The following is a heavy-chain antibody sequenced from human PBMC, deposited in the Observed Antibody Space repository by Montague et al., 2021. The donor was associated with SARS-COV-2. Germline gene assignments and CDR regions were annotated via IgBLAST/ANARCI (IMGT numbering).Heavy chain of an antibody. CDR2: INHSGTT. CDR1: GGSFSDYY. D-gene: IGHD3-22*01. Sequence: SETLCLTCAVHGGSFSDYYWTWIRQSPGKGLEWIAEINHSGTTNYNFNPSLRSRVTISVDTSKSQFSLKLSSVTAADTGVYYCARWDPQTMTMSGLRGKSAGDYWDQGTLVTDSA. V-gene: IGHV4-34*01. CDR3: ARWDPQTMTMSGLRGKSAGDY. J-gene: IGHJ4*02.